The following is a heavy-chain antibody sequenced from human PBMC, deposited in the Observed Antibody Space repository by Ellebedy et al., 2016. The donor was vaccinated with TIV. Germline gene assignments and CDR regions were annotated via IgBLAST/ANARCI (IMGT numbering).Heavy chain of an antibody. CDR3: VREYSAFDF. Sequence: GGSLRLXXAASGFTFNDYYMSWIRQAPGKGLEWVSYIGGIERHTYYADSVKGRFTISRDSAKNSLYLQMASLRAEDTAVYYCVREYSAFDFWGQGTMVTVSS. J-gene: IGHJ3*01. D-gene: IGHD2-15*01. CDR1: GFTFNDYY. CDR2: IGGIERHT. V-gene: IGHV3-11*05.